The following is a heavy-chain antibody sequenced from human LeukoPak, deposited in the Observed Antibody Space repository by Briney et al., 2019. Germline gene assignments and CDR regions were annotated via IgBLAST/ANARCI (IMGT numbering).Heavy chain of an antibody. D-gene: IGHD3-3*01. J-gene: IGHJ3*02. CDR1: GGTFNNYA. CDR3: ARSPYYDFWSGYFLSGAFDI. Sequence: SVKVSCKASGGTFNNYAISWVRQAPGQGLEWMGRIVPVFDIVNYAQMFQGRVTLTADKSTRTAYMELSGLRSEDTAVYYCARSPYYDFWSGYFLSGAFDIWGQGTMVTVSS. V-gene: IGHV1-69*04. CDR2: IVPVFDIV.